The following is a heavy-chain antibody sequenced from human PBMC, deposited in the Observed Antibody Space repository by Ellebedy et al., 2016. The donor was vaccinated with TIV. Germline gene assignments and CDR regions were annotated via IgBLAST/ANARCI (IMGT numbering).Heavy chain of an antibody. CDR2: INSDGSGT. CDR3: ARDRWAEYTFDI. Sequence: GESLKISCVASGFSFSNYWIHWVRQVPGKGLVWVSRINSDGSGTSYADSVKGRFRISRDNAENTVSLQMNSLRAEDTAIYYCARDRWAEYTFDIWGQGTMVTVS. CDR1: GFSFSNYW. D-gene: IGHD6-6*01. V-gene: IGHV3-74*01. J-gene: IGHJ3*02.